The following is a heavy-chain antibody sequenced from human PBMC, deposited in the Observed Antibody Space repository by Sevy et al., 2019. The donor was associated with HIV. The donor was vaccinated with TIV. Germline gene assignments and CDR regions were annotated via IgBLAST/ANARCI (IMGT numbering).Heavy chain of an antibody. CDR2: IHSGGST. CDR3: ARDGVLPTAKEYYYYMDV. CDR1: GFTVINNY. V-gene: IGHV3-66*02. J-gene: IGHJ6*03. Sequence: GGSLRLSCAASGFTVINNYMTWLRQAPGKGLEWVSVIHSGGSTYYADSVKGRFTISRDNSKNTLYLQMNSLRTEDTAVYYCARDGVLPTAKEYYYYMDVWGKGTTVTVSS. D-gene: IGHD2-2*01.